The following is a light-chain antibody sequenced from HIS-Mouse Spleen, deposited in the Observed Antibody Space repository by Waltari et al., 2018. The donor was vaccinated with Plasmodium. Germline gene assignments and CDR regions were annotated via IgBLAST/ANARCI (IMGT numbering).Light chain of an antibody. CDR2: DVS. V-gene: IGLV2-14*03. CDR3: SSYTSSSTLV. J-gene: IGLJ2*01. Sequence: QSALTQPASVSGSPGQSITISCTGPSSDVGGYNYASWYQQHPVKAPKLMIYDVSNRPSGVSNRFSGSKSGNTASLTISGLQAEDEADYYCSSYTSSSTLVFGGGTKLTVL. CDR1: SSDVGGYNY.